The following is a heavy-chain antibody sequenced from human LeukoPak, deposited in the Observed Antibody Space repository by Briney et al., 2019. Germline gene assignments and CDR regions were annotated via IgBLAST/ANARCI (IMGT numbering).Heavy chain of an antibody. CDR1: GFTFSSSG. CDR2: ILYDGSEK. D-gene: IGHD6-13*01. Sequence: GGSLRLSCAASGFTFSSSGMHWVRQAPGKGLEWVTFILYDGSEKYYADSVKGRFTISRDNAKNSLYLQMNSLRAEDTAVYYCARDRGSSSWYPPYYFDYWGQGTLVTVSS. CDR3: ARDRGSSSWYPPYYFDY. J-gene: IGHJ4*02. V-gene: IGHV3-30*02.